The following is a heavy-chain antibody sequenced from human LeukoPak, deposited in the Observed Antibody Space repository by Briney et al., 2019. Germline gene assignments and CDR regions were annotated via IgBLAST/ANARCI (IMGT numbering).Heavy chain of an antibody. D-gene: IGHD3-16*01. CDR3: ARELLRLRVFDI. CDR2: ISDSGGIT. CDR1: GFSFRSYA. V-gene: IGHV3-23*01. J-gene: IGHJ3*02. Sequence: PGGSLRLSCAASGFSFRSYAMSWVRQAPGKGLEWASVISDSGGITYHADSVKGRFTITRDNSKNMLYLQMNSLRAEDTAVYYCARELLRLRVFDIWGQGTMVSVSS.